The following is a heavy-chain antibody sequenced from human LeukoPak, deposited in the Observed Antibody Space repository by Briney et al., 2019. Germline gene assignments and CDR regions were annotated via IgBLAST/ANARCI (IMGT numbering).Heavy chain of an antibody. J-gene: IGHJ5*02. CDR2: ISGSGGST. D-gene: IGHD6-19*01. V-gene: IGHV3-23*01. CDR3: ARDTPGYSSGWYVP. Sequence: GGSLRLSCAASGFTLSGFVISWVRQAPGKGPQRVPDISGSGGSTYYADSVKGRFSVSRDNSKNMVYLELNSLRAEDTAVYYCARDTPGYSSGWYVPWGQGTLVTVSS. CDR1: GFTLSGFV.